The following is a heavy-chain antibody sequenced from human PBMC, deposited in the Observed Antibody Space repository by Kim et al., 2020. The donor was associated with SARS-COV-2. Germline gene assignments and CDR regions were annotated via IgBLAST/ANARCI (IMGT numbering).Heavy chain of an antibody. J-gene: IGHJ4*02. CDR1: GFTFDDYA. Sequence: GGSLRLSCAASGFTFDDYAMHWVRQAPGKGLEWVSGISWNSGSIGYADSVKGRFTISRDNAKNSLYLQMNSLRAEDTALYYCAKGVTMVRGVIWGYFDYWGQGTLVTVSS. V-gene: IGHV3-9*01. CDR2: ISWNSGSI. CDR3: AKGVTMVRGVIWGYFDY. D-gene: IGHD3-10*01.